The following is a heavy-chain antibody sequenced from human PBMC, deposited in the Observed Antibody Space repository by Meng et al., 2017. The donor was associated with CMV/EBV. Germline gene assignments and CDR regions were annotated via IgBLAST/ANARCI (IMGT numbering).Heavy chain of an antibody. CDR1: GGSISSYY. V-gene: IGHV4-4*07. CDR3: ARGGLYYYDSSGHFDY. Sequence: VHLPGLGAGLVKPSETLSLTCTVSGGSISSYYWSWIRQPAGKGLEWIGRIYTSGSTNYNPSLKSRVTMSVDTSKNQFSLKLSSVTAADTAVYYCARGGLYYYDSSGHFDYWGQGTLVTVSS. CDR2: IYTSGST. D-gene: IGHD3-22*01. J-gene: IGHJ4*02.